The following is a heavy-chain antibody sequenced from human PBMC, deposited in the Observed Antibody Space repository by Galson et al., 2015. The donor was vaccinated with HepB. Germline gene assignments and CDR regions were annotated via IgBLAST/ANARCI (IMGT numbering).Heavy chain of an antibody. V-gene: IGHV1-69*13. Sequence: SVKVSCKASGGTFSSYAISWVRQAPGQGLEWMGGIIPIFGTANYAQKFQGRVTITADESTGTAYMELSSLRSEDTAVYYCARDHDWNFRYYYYMDVWGKGTTVTVSS. CDR1: GGTFSSYA. CDR2: IIPIFGTA. D-gene: IGHD1-7*01. CDR3: ARDHDWNFRYYYYMDV. J-gene: IGHJ6*03.